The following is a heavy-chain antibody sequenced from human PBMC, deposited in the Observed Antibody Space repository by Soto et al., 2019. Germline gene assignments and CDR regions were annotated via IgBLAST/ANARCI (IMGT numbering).Heavy chain of an antibody. J-gene: IGHJ6*02. D-gene: IGHD6-6*01. CDR2: ISAYNGNT. CDR3: ARDSVAARFFDYSYGMDV. V-gene: IGHV1-18*01. CDR1: GYTFTSYG. Sequence: ASVKVSCKASGYTFTSYGISWVRQAPGQGLEWMGWISAYNGNTNYAQKLQGRVTMTTDTSTSTAYMELRSLRSDDTAVYYCARDSVAARFFDYSYGMDVWGQGTTVTVYS.